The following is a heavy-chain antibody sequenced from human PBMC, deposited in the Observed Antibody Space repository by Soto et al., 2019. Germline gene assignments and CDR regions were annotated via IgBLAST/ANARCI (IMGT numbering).Heavy chain of an antibody. Sequence: QVQLVESGGGLVKPGGSLRLSCAASGFTFSDYYMTWIRQVPGKGLDWVSYIHGGGEYARYADSVKGRFTISRDNAKNSLHLDMTSLRLEDTAVYYCARPPATYYGSGACEEWGQGTMVIVSS. V-gene: IGHV3-11*06. D-gene: IGHD3-10*01. CDR2: IHGGGEYA. CDR1: GFTFSDYY. CDR3: ARPPATYYGSGACEE. J-gene: IGHJ3*01.